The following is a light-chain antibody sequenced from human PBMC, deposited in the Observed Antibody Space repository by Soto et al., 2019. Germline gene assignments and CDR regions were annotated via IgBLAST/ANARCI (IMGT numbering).Light chain of an antibody. V-gene: IGKV3-15*01. J-gene: IGKJ1*01. CDR1: QSVSSN. Sequence: EIVMTQSPATLSVSPGERATLSCRASQSVSSNLAWYQQKPGQAPRLLIYGASTRATGIPARFSGSGSGTDFTLTISSLEPEDFAVYYCLQYGGSPRTFGQGTK. CDR3: LQYGGSPRT. CDR2: GAS.